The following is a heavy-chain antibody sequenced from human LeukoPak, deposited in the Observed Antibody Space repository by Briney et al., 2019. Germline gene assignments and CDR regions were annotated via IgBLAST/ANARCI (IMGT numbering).Heavy chain of an antibody. CDR1: GGSFSGYY. D-gene: IGHD3-10*01. J-gene: IGHJ6*03. V-gene: IGHV4-34*01. CDR3: ARAPRRSYYGYYYYSWTS. Sequence: PSETLSLTCAVYGGSFSGYYWSWIRQPPGKGLEWIGEINHSGSTNYNPSLKSRVTISVDTSKNQFSLKLSSVTAADTAVYYCARAPRRSYYGYYYYSWTSGAKGPRSPSP. CDR2: INHSGST.